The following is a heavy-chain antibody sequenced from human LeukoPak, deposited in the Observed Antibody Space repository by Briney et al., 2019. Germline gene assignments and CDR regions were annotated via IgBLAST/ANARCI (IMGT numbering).Heavy chain of an antibody. J-gene: IGHJ4*02. D-gene: IGHD2-15*01. V-gene: IGHV3-7*05. Sequence: PGGSLRLSCAASGFTFSTYWMSWVRQAPGRGLEWVANIKYDGSEEYYVGSVKGRFTISRDNAKNSLFLHMNSLRAEDTAVYYCARVGYCIGGSCYSAMAFIVWGQGTLVTVSS. CDR1: GFTFSTYW. CDR2: IKYDGSEE. CDR3: ARVGYCIGGSCYSAMAFIV.